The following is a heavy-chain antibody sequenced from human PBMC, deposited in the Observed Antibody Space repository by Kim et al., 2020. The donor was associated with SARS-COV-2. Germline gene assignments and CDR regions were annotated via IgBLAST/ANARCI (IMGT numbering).Heavy chain of an antibody. D-gene: IGHD3-22*01. Sequence: GESLKISCAASGFTFSSYGMHWVRQAPGKGLEWVAVISYDGSNKYYADSVKGRFTISRDNSKNTLYLQMNSLRAEDTAVYYCAKDGYYYDSSGYFDLWGR. CDR2: ISYDGSNK. J-gene: IGHJ2*01. V-gene: IGHV3-30*18. CDR1: GFTFSSYG. CDR3: AKDGYYYDSSGYFDL.